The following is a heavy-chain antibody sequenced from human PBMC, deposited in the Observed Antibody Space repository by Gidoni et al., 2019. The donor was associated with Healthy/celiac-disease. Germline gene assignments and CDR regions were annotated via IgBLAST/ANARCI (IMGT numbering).Heavy chain of an antibody. J-gene: IGHJ4*02. CDR1: GVTFGGSA. D-gene: IGHD3-22*01. CDR3: TSYYYDSSGYYWSDY. Sequence: VQLVESGGGVVQPGGSRKLSCAAYGVTFGGSAMHWVRQASGKGLEWVGRIRSKANSYATAYAASVKGRFTISRDDSKNTAYLQMNSLKTEDTAVYYCTSYYYDSSGYYWSDYWGQGTLVTVSS. V-gene: IGHV3-73*02. CDR2: IRSKANSYAT.